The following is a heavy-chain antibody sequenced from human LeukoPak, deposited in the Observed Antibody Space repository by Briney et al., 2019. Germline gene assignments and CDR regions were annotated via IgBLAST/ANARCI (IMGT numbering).Heavy chain of an antibody. CDR3: ARHLYYYDDIDL. J-gene: IGHJ5*02. CDR2: VYYSGST. V-gene: IGHV4-59*08. CDR1: GDSMRVYY. Sequence: PSETLSLICAVSGDSMRVYYWSWIRQPPGEALEWIGYVYYSGSTNYNPSLKSRVTMSVDTSKSQFSLMLTSVTAAHTAVYYCARHLYYYDDIDLWGQGTLVTVSS. D-gene: IGHD3-22*01.